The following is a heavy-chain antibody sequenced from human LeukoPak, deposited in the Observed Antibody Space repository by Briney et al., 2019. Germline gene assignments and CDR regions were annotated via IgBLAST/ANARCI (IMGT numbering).Heavy chain of an antibody. CDR3: TKDYCSGASCPFDC. CDR2: ISGSGSNT. Sequence: PGESLRLSCAASGFTFKNYAMNWVRQAPGKGLEWVSAISGSGSNTYYADSEKGRFTISRDNSKNTLYLQMNGLKAEDTAVYYCTKDYCSGASCPFDCWGQGTLVTVSS. J-gene: IGHJ4*02. D-gene: IGHD2-15*01. CDR1: GFTFKNYA. V-gene: IGHV3-23*01.